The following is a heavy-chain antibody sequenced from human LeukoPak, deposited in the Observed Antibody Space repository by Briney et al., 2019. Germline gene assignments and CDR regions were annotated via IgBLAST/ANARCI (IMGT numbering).Heavy chain of an antibody. CDR3: ARPSTHGYSYGYDY. Sequence: GESLKISCKGSGYSFTSYWITWERQMPGKGLEWMGRIDPTDSYTNYSPSFQGHVTISADKSISTAYLQWSSLKASDTAMYYCARPSTHGYSYGYDYWGQGTLVTVSS. V-gene: IGHV5-10-1*01. J-gene: IGHJ4*02. CDR2: IDPTDSYT. D-gene: IGHD5-18*01. CDR1: GYSFTSYW.